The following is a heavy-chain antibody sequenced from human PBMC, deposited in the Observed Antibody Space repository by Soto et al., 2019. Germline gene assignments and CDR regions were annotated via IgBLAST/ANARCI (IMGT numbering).Heavy chain of an antibody. CDR2: IKSKTDGGTT. Sequence: GGSLRLSCAASGFTFSNAWMSWVRQAPGKGLEWVGRIKSKTDGGTTDYAAPVKGRFTISRDDSKNTLYLQMNSLKTEDTAVYYCTTEGPIGSWYCFDYWGQGTLVTVSS. D-gene: IGHD6-13*01. J-gene: IGHJ4*02. CDR1: GFTFSNAW. V-gene: IGHV3-15*01. CDR3: TTEGPIGSWYCFDY.